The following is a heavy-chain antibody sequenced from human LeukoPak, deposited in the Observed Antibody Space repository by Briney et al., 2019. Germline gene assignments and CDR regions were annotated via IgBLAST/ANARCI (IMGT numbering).Heavy chain of an antibody. Sequence: ASGKVSCKASGYTFTGYYMHWVRQAPGQGLEWMGWINPNSGGTNYAQKFQGRVTMTRDTSISTAYMELSRLRSDDTAVYYCARDHTGSGWYAGSNWGQGTLVTVSS. J-gene: IGHJ4*02. CDR1: GYTFTGYY. CDR3: ARDHTGSGWYAGSN. D-gene: IGHD6-19*01. CDR2: INPNSGGT. V-gene: IGHV1-2*02.